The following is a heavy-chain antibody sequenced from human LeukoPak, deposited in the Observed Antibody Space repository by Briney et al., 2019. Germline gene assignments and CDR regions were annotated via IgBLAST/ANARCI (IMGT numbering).Heavy chain of an antibody. CDR1: GYSISSGYY. Sequence: SETLSLTCTVSGYSISSGYYWGWIRQPPGKGLEGIGSIYHSGSTYYNPSLKSRVTISVDTSKNQFSLKLSSVTAADTAVYYCARDSQGIAVAGLFDYWGQGTLVTVSS. CDR3: ARDSQGIAVAGLFDY. V-gene: IGHV4-38-2*02. J-gene: IGHJ4*02. CDR2: IYHSGST. D-gene: IGHD6-19*01.